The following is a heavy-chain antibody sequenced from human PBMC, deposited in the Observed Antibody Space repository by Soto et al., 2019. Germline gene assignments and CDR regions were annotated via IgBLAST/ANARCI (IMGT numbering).Heavy chain of an antibody. Sequence: SETLSLTCTVSGGSISSYYWSWIRQPPGKGLEWIGYTYYSGSTNYNPSLKSRVTISVDTSKNQFSLKLSSVTAADTAVYYCARWGPYSGYDSVGFDYWGQGTLVTVSS. D-gene: IGHD5-12*01. CDR3: ARWGPYSGYDSVGFDY. CDR1: GGSISSYY. V-gene: IGHV4-59*01. J-gene: IGHJ4*02. CDR2: TYYSGST.